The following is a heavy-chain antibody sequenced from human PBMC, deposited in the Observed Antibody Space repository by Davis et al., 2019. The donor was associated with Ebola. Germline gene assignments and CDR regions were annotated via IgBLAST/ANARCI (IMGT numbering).Heavy chain of an antibody. V-gene: IGHV1-2*06. Sequence: AASVKVSCKASGYFFTGFYMHWVRQAPGQGLEWMGRLNPNNGLANYAQNFQGRVTMTRDTSISTAYMELSRLRSDDTAVYYCARLPGYDILTGYYRWSDYWGQGTLVTVSS. CDR3: ARLPGYDILTGYYRWSDY. D-gene: IGHD3-9*01. CDR2: LNPNNGLA. J-gene: IGHJ4*02. CDR1: GYFFTGFY.